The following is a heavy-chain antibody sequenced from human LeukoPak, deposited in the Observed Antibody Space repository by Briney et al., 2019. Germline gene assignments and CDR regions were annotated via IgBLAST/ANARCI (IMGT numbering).Heavy chain of an antibody. V-gene: IGHV4-34*01. CDR1: GGSFSGYY. Sequence: SETLSLTCAVYGGSFSGYYWSWIRDPPGKGLEWIGEINHSGSTNYNPSLKSRVTISLDTSKNQFSLKLSSVTAADTAVYYCARNITIFGVVKSRGQGTLVTVSS. CDR3: ARNITIFGVVKS. CDR2: INHSGST. J-gene: IGHJ4*02. D-gene: IGHD3-3*01.